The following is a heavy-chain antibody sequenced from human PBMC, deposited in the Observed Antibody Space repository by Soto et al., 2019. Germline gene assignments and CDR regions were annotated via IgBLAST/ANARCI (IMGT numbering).Heavy chain of an antibody. Sequence: PSETLSLTCAVYGGSFSGYYWSWIRQPPGKGLEWIGEINHSGSTSYNPSLKSRVTISVDTSKNQFSLKLSSVTAADTAVYYCARGGVEYSSSAGGGFDYYGMDVWGQGTMVTVSS. CDR1: GGSFSGYY. J-gene: IGHJ6*02. V-gene: IGHV4-34*01. CDR3: ARGGVEYSSSAGGGFDYYGMDV. CDR2: INHSGST. D-gene: IGHD6-6*01.